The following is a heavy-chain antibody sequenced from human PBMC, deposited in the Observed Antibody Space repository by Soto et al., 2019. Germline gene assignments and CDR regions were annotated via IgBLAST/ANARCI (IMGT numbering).Heavy chain of an antibody. V-gene: IGHV3-33*01. J-gene: IGHJ6*02. CDR2: LWAGGNIR. CDR1: GFSFSSHG. Sequence: QVQLVESGGNVVQPGRSLRLSCAASGFSFSSHGMHWVRQAPGKGLEWVAHLWAGGNIRYYAYSVKGRFTISSDHSKNTLYLQMDSLGAEDTAVYYCARDAQHLAKYGMDVWGQGTTVTVSS. CDR3: ARDAQHLAKYGMDV. D-gene: IGHD3-3*02.